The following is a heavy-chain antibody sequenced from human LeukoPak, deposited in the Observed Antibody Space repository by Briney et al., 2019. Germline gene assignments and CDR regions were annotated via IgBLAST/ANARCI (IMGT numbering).Heavy chain of an antibody. CDR2: IYHSGST. J-gene: IGHJ5*02. D-gene: IGHD5-12*01. CDR1: GGSISSGGYS. V-gene: IGHV4-30-2*01. Sequence: PSETLSLTCAVSGGSISSGGYSWSWIRQPPGKGLEWIGYIYHSGSTYYNPSLKSRVTISVDRSKNQFSLKLSSVTAADTAVYYCARVPRGRGWFDPWGQGTLVTVSS. CDR3: ARVPRGRGWFDP.